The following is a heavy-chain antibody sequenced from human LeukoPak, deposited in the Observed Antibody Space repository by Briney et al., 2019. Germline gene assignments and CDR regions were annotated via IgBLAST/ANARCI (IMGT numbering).Heavy chain of an antibody. CDR2: ISGSGGGT. J-gene: IGHJ4*02. D-gene: IGHD5-24*01. V-gene: IGHV3-23*01. CDR1: GFTFSGYA. CDR3: AKTGTEDGYNIYFDH. Sequence: QPGGSLRLSCAASGFTFSGYAMSWVRQAPGKGLEWVSLISGSGGGTYYADSVKDRFNIFRDNSKNTQDLQMNSLRAEDTAVYYCAKTGTEDGYNIYFDHWGQGTLVTVSS.